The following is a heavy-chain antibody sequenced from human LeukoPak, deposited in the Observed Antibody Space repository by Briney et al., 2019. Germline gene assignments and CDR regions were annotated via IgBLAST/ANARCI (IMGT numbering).Heavy chain of an antibody. J-gene: IGHJ5*02. V-gene: IGHV4-59*01. CDR2: IYYSGST. CDR3: ARGIAAALGDWFDP. Sequence: PSETLSLTCTVAGGSISSYYWSWIRQPPGKGLEWIGYIYYSGSTNYNPSLKSRVTISVDTPKNQFSLKLSSVTAADTAVYYCARGIAAALGDWFDPWGQGTLVTVSS. D-gene: IGHD6-13*01. CDR1: GGSISSYY.